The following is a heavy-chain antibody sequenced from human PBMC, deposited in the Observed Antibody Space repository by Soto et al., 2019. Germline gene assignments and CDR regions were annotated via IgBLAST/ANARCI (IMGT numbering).Heavy chain of an antibody. D-gene: IGHD4-4*01. CDR3: GREYSLLGPTTYYYYGMAV. Sequence: QVQLVPSGAEVKKPGASVKVSCKASGYTFSRYGISWVRQAPGQWLAWVGWISAYNDNTNYAGKIQGRVTMTTDTSTGTAYMDRRGLRSDDTAVYYCGREYSLLGPTTYYYYGMAVWGQGATVTVSS. CDR2: ISAYNDNT. J-gene: IGHJ6*02. CDR1: GYTFSRYG. V-gene: IGHV1-18*01.